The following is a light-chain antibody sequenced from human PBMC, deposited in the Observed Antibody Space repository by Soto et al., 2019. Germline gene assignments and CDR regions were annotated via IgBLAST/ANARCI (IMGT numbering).Light chain of an antibody. CDR3: QQCGSSPLT. CDR1: QSVSSNS. J-gene: IGKJ4*01. V-gene: IGKV3-20*01. CDR2: GAS. Sequence: EIVLTQSPGTLSLSTGESATLSCRASQSVSSNSLAWYQQKPGQAPRLLIYGASSRATGIPDRFSGSGSGTDFTLTISRLEPEDFAVYYCQQCGSSPLTFGGGTKVEIK.